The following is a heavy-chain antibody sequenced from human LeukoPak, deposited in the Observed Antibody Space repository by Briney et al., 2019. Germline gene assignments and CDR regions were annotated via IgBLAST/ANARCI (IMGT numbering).Heavy chain of an antibody. CDR1: GFTSSSYG. D-gene: IGHD5-18*01. CDR3: AKEQDTAMVGYFDY. CDR2: ISYDGSNK. J-gene: IGHJ4*02. Sequence: GGSLRLSCAASGFTSSSYGMHWVRQAPGKGLEWVAVISYDGSNKYYADSVKGRFTISRDNSKNTLYLQMNSLRAEDTAVYYCAKEQDTAMVGYFDYWGQGTLVTVSS. V-gene: IGHV3-30*18.